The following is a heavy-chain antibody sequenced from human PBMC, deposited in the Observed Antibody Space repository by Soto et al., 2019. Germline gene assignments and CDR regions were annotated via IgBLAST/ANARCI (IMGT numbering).Heavy chain of an antibody. CDR1: GFTVSSNY. CDR3: ATSPLYYYYYFMDV. J-gene: IGHJ6*03. V-gene: IGHV3-66*01. CDR2: IYSGGST. Sequence: VGSLSLSCAVSGFTVSSNYMSWVRQAPGKGLEWVSVIYSGGSTYYADSVKGRFTISRDNSKNTLYLQMNSLRAEDTAVYYCATSPLYYYYYFMDVLVKGTSVTVSS.